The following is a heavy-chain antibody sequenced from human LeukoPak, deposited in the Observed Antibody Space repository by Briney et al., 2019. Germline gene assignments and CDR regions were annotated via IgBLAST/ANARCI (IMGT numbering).Heavy chain of an antibody. V-gene: IGHV4-34*01. CDR2: INHSGST. Sequence: PSETLSLTCAVYGGSFSGYYWSWIRQPPGKGLEWIGEINHSGSTNYNPFLKSRVTISVDTSKNQFSLKLSSVTAADTAVYYCARGEPDYYDSSGYYSGSPNWFDPWGQGTLVTVSS. D-gene: IGHD3-22*01. CDR1: GGSFSGYY. CDR3: ARGEPDYYDSSGYYSGSPNWFDP. J-gene: IGHJ5*02.